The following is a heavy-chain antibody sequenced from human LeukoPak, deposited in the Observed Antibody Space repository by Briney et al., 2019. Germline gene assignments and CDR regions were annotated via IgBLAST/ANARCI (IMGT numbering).Heavy chain of an antibody. CDR2: ISYSATT. J-gene: IGHJ5*02. CDR3: ARDMSGDFYDTSGLNWFDP. D-gene: IGHD3-22*01. Sequence: PSETLSLTCTVSGAYLSRYYWSWIRLPPGKGLDWIGYISYSATTNYNPSLMSRVTITVDTSKNQFSLKLSSVTAADTAVYYCARDMSGDFYDTSGLNWFDPWGQGTLVTVSS. CDR1: GAYLSRYY. V-gene: IGHV4-59*01.